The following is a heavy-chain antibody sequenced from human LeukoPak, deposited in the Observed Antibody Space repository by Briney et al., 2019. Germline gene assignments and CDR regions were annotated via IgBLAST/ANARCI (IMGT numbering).Heavy chain of an antibody. Sequence: SETLSLTCTVSGGSISSSSYYWGWIRQPLGKGLEWIGSIYYSGSTYYNPSLKSRVTISVDTSKNQFSLKLSSVTAADTAVYYCARHPLLWDYGSGSYYPDYWGQGTLVTVSS. CDR2: IYYSGST. V-gene: IGHV4-39*01. J-gene: IGHJ4*02. CDR3: ARHPLLWDYGSGSYYPDY. CDR1: GGSISSSSYY. D-gene: IGHD3-10*01.